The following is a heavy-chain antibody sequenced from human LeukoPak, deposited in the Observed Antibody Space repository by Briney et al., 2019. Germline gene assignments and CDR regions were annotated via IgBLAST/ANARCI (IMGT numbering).Heavy chain of an antibody. J-gene: IGHJ3*02. CDR3: ARGPPGKENAFDI. CDR2: IYYSGST. D-gene: IGHD2-2*01. CDR1: CVSLRSYY. V-gene: IGHV4-59*01. Sequence: LPETLSLTWTVSCVSLRSYYWSWLRQPPGKGVEWIGYIYYSGSTNYNPSLKSRVTMSVDTSKNQFSLNLSAVTSADTAVYYCARGPPGKENAFDIWGQGTMVIVSS.